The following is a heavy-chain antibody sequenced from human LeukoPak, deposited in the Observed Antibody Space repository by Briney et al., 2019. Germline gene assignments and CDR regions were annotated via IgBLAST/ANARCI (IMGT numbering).Heavy chain of an antibody. Sequence: SETLSLTCAVYGGSFSGYYWSWIRQPPGKGLEWIGEINHSGSTNYNPSLKSRVTISVDTSKNQFSLKLSPVTAADTAVYYCARGANYYDSSGYSATFDYWGQGTLVTVSS. D-gene: IGHD3-22*01. CDR3: ARGANYYDSSGYSATFDY. CDR2: INHSGST. V-gene: IGHV4-34*01. CDR1: GGSFSGYY. J-gene: IGHJ4*02.